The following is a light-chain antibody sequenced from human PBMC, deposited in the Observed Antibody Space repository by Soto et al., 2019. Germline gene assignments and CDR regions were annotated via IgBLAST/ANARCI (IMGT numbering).Light chain of an antibody. J-gene: IGKJ4*01. V-gene: IGKV1-39*01. CDR2: AAS. Sequence: DIEMTQSPSSLSVSLGDRVTITCRASQSISSYLNWYQQKPGNAPKLLIYAASSLQSGVPSRFSGSGSGTDVTRIISSLQHADVATYYCHRSFSTPFTFGEGTKVEIK. CDR1: QSISSY. CDR3: HRSFSTPFT.